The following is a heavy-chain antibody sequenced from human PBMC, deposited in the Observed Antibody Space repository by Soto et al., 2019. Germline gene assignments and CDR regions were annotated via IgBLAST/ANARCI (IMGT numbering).Heavy chain of an antibody. V-gene: IGHV3-30-3*01. CDR1: GFTFSSYA. CDR2: ISYDGSNK. Sequence: QVQLVESGGGVVQPGRSLRLSCAASGFTFSSYAMHWVRQAPGKGLEWVAVISYDGSNKYYADSVKGRFTISRDNSKNTLYLQMNSLRAEDTAVYYCARDLITMIVVVTHTFDYWGQGTLVTVSS. J-gene: IGHJ4*02. CDR3: ARDLITMIVVVTHTFDY. D-gene: IGHD3-22*01.